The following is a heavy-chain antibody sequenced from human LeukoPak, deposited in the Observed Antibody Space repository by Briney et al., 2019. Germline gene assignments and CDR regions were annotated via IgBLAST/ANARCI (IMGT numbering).Heavy chain of an antibody. D-gene: IGHD3-3*01. V-gene: IGHV1-18*01. Sequence: ASVTVSCKASGYTLTSYGIGWVRQAPGQGLEWMGWISPYNGNTKYPQKFQGRVIMTTDTATTTVYMELRSLTSDDTAMYYCAGQGGYAWSWFDPWGQGTLVTVSS. CDR3: AGQGGYAWSWFDP. CDR2: ISPYNGNT. J-gene: IGHJ5*02. CDR1: GYTLTSYG.